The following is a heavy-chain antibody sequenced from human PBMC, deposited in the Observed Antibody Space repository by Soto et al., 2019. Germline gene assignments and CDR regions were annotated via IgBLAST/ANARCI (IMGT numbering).Heavy chain of an antibody. V-gene: IGHV1-69*08. CDR1: GGTFSSYT. Sequence: QVQLVQSGAEVKKPGSSVKVSCKASGGTFSSYTISWVRQAPGQGLEWMGRIIPILGIANYAQKFQGRVTITADKSTSTAYMELSSLRSEDTAVYYCARDRKGGYYGSGSYPHYYYYYMDVWGKGTTVTVSS. CDR2: IIPILGIA. J-gene: IGHJ6*03. CDR3: ARDRKGGYYGSGSYPHYYYYYMDV. D-gene: IGHD3-10*01.